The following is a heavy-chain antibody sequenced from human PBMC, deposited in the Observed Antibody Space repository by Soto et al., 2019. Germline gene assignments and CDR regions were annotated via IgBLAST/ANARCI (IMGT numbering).Heavy chain of an antibody. CDR3: AREGIVAAYGMDV. CDR2: IYYSGST. Sequence: QVQLQESGPGLVKPSQTLSLTCTVSGGSISSGDYYWSWIRQPPGKGLEWLGYIYYSGSTYYNPSRQSRVXXSXDXXENQGARRLSSVTAADPAVYYCAREGIVAAYGMDVWGQGTTVTVS. D-gene: IGHD5-12*01. CDR1: GGSISSGDYY. J-gene: IGHJ6*02. V-gene: IGHV4-30-4*01.